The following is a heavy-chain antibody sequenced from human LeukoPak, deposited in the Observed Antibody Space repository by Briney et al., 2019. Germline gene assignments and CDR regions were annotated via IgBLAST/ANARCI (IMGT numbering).Heavy chain of an antibody. CDR2: INPTGGST. J-gene: IGHJ6*02. V-gene: IGHV1-46*01. Sequence: GASVKVSCKASGYIFTSHYIHWVRQAPGQGLEWMGIINPTGGSTTYAQKFQGRVTMTRDTSTATVYMELSSLRSEDTAVYYCTRDHYGLDVWGQGTTVTVSS. CDR3: TRDHYGLDV. CDR1: GYIFTSHY.